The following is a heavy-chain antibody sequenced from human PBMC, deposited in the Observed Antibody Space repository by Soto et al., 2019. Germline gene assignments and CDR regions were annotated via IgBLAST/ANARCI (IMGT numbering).Heavy chain of an antibody. D-gene: IGHD2-8*02. V-gene: IGHV4-34*01. CDR2: INHSGST. CDR3: ARDKITGLFDY. Sequence: SETLSLTCTVSGDSISPYYWSWIRQPPGTGLEWIGEINHSGSTNYNPSLKSRVTISVDTSKNQFSLKLTSVTAADTAVYYCARDKITGLFDYWGQGTLVTVSS. J-gene: IGHJ4*02. CDR1: GDSISPYY.